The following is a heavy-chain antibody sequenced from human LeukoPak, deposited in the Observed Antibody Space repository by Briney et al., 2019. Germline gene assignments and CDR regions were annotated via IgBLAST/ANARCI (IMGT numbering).Heavy chain of an antibody. D-gene: IGHD3-10*01. CDR3: ARTGGSGSSY. CDR1: GFTVSSNY. V-gene: IGHV3-21*01. CDR2: ISSSSSYI. Sequence: GGSLRLSCAASGFTVSSNYMSWVRQAPGKGLEWVSSISSSSSYIYYADSVKGRFTISRDNAKNSLYLQMNSLRAEDTAVYYCARTGGSGSSYWGQGTLVTVSS. J-gene: IGHJ4*02.